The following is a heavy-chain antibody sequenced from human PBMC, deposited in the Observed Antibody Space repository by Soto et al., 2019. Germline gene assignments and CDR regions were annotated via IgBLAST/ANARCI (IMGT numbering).Heavy chain of an antibody. Sequence: PSQTLSLTCAISGDSVSSNRAAWNWIRQSPSRGLEWLGRTYYRSKWYNDYAVSVKSRITINPDTSKNQFSLQLNSVTPEDTAVYYCARVRCLQWLVYAGQNESCYYYYGMDVWGQGTTVTVSS. J-gene: IGHJ6*02. D-gene: IGHD6-19*01. CDR2: TYYRSKWYN. CDR1: GDSVSSNRAA. CDR3: ARVRCLQWLVYAGQNESCYYYYGMDV. V-gene: IGHV6-1*01.